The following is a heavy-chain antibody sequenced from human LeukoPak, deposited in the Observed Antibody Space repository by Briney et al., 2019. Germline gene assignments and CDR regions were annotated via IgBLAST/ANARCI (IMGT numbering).Heavy chain of an antibody. CDR2: ISSSSSYI. V-gene: IGHV3-21*01. Sequence: KTGGSLRLSCAASGFTFSSYSMNWVRQAPGKGLEWVSSISSSSSYIYYADSVKGRFTISRDNAKNSLYLQMNSLRAEDTAVYYCARARPGYLCGECAFDIWSQGTMVTVSS. D-gene: IGHD2-21*01. CDR1: GFTFSSYS. J-gene: IGHJ3*02. CDR3: ARARPGYLCGECAFDI.